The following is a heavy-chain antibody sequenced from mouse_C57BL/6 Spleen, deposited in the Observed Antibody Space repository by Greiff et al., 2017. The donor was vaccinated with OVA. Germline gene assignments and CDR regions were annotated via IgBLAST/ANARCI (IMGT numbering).Heavy chain of an antibody. Sequence: VKLSCKASGYTFTSYWMHWVKQRPGRGLEWIGRIDPNSGGTKYNEKFKSKATLTVDKPSSTAYMQLSSLTSEDSAVYYCARKANWVYWYFDVWGTGTTVTVSS. CDR3: ARKANWVYWYFDV. J-gene: IGHJ1*03. D-gene: IGHD4-1*02. CDR2: IDPNSGGT. V-gene: IGHV1-72*01. CDR1: GYTFTSYW.